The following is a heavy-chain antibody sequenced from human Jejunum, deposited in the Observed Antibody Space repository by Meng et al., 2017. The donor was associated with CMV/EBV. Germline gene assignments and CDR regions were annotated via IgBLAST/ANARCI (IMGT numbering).Heavy chain of an antibody. CDR1: GFTFTSYA. CDR2: ISAGGGNI. CDR3: DSGSRGGFADY. J-gene: IGHJ4*02. Sequence: CAASGFTFTSYAMSWVRQAPGKGLEWVSGISAGGGNIYYADSVKGRFTISRDNSKNTVYLQMNSLRAEDTAVYYCDSGSRGGFADYWGQGTLVTVSS. D-gene: IGHD3-22*01. V-gene: IGHV3-23*01.